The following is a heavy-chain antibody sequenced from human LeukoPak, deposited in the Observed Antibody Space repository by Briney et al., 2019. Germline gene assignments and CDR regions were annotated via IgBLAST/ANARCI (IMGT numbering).Heavy chain of an antibody. CDR2: ISGSGGST. D-gene: IGHD3-10*01. Sequence: GGSLRLSCAASGFTFDDYGMSWVRQAPGKGLEWVSAISGSGGSTYYADSVKGRFTISRDNSKNTLYLQMNSLRAEDTAVYYCLNDLIYYGVYWGQGTLVTVSS. J-gene: IGHJ4*02. V-gene: IGHV3-23*01. CDR1: GFTFDDYG. CDR3: LNDLIYYGVY.